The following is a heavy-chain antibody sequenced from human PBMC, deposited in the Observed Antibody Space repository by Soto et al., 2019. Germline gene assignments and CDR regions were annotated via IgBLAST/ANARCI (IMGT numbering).Heavy chain of an antibody. CDR2: IRSKAYGGTT. V-gene: IGHV3-49*03. CDR1: GFTFGDYA. Sequence: SLRLSCTASGFTFGDYAMSWFRQAPVKGLEWVGFIRSKAYGGTTEYAASVKGRFTISRDDSKSIAYLQMNSLKTEDTAVYYCTRDCSGGSCPDAFDIWGQGTMVTVSS. J-gene: IGHJ3*02. CDR3: TRDCSGGSCPDAFDI. D-gene: IGHD2-15*01.